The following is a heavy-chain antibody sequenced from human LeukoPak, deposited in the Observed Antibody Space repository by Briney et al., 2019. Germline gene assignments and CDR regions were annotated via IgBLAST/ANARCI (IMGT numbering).Heavy chain of an antibody. V-gene: IGHV3-30*18. CDR2: VSYDGKYE. D-gene: IGHD1-14*01. J-gene: IGHJ6*02. CDR3: AKVRGPLYYYAVDA. Sequence: QPGGSLRLSCAASGFMFTNFTFHWVRQAPGKGPEWVATVSYDGKYEFYSDSAKGRFSISRNDSDNTVHLQMHSLRPEDSAVFYCAKVRGPLYYYAVDAWGQGTKVTVSS. CDR1: GFMFTNFT.